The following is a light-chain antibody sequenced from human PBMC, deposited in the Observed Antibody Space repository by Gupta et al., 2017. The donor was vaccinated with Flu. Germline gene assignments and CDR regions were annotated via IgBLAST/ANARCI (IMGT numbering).Light chain of an antibody. V-gene: IGKV3-11*01. CDR1: QSVKNS. Sequence: EIVMTQSPATLSLSPGERATLSCRDSQSVKNSLAWYQQKPGQAPRLLIDDASTRATGIPARFSGSGSGIAFTLTSIHPEDEAFAVYYRQKSAGSYTFGHGTKVDI. CDR2: DAS. J-gene: IGKJ3*01. CDR3: QKSAGSYT.